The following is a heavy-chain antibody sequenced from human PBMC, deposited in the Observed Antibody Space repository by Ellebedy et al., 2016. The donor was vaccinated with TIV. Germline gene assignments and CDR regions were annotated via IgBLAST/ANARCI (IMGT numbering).Heavy chain of an antibody. CDR2: IDHSGST. Sequence: SETLSLXCAVYGGSFSGYFWSWIRQPPGKGLEWIGEIDHSGSTNYNPSLRSRVSISVDTSKNQFSLKLNSVTATDTAVYYCVRRLGARPPGDWGQGTLVTVSS. V-gene: IGHV4-34*01. CDR1: GGSFSGYF. CDR3: VRRLGARPPGD. D-gene: IGHD1-26*01. J-gene: IGHJ4*02.